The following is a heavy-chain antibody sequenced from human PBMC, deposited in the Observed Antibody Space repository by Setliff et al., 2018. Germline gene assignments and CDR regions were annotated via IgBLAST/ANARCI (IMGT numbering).Heavy chain of an antibody. V-gene: IGHV3-7*01. CDR2: IKQDGSEQ. CDR3: AREALAGTNDAFDV. Sequence: GGSLRLSCITSGFSFSSYAMTWVRQAPGKGLEWVANIKQDGSEQYYVDSVKGRFTISRDNANNSLYLQMHSLRIEDTAVYYCAREALAGTNDAFDVWGQGTLVTVSS. CDR1: GFSFSSYA. J-gene: IGHJ3*01. D-gene: IGHD6-19*01.